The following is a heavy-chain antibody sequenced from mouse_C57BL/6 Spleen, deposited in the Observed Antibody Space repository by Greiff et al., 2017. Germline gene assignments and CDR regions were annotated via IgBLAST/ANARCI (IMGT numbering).Heavy chain of an antibody. Sequence: QVQLQQPGAELVRPGSSVKLSCKASGYTFNSYWMDWVKQRPGQGLEWIGNIYPSDSETHYNQKFKDKATLTVDKSSSTAYMQLSSLTSEDSAVYYCARSGYGYDYWGQGTTLTVSS. V-gene: IGHV1-61*01. J-gene: IGHJ2*01. CDR1: GYTFNSYW. D-gene: IGHD2-2*01. CDR3: ARSGYGYDY. CDR2: IYPSDSET.